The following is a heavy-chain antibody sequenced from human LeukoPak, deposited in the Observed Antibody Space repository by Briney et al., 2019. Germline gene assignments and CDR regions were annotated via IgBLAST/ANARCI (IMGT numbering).Heavy chain of an antibody. V-gene: IGHV1-69*01. D-gene: IGHD5-24*01. CDR3: ARDPGDGYNLGAFDI. Sequence: GSSVKVSCKASGGTFSSYAISWVRQAPGQGLEWMRGIIPIFGTANYAQKFQGRVTITADESTSTAYMELSSLRSEDTAVYYCARDPGDGYNLGAFDIWGQGTMVTVSS. J-gene: IGHJ3*02. CDR1: GGTFSSYA. CDR2: IIPIFGTA.